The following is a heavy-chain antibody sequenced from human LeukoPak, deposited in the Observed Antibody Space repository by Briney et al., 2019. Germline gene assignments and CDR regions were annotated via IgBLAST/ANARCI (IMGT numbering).Heavy chain of an antibody. Sequence: ASVKVSCKVSGYTLTELSLHWVRQAPGQGLEWMGWINPNSGGTNYAQKFQGRVTMTRDTSVSTACMELSRLRSDDTAVYYCARGPDCSSTSCYLDWFDPWGQGTLVTVSS. CDR2: INPNSGGT. CDR3: ARGPDCSSTSCYLDWFDP. J-gene: IGHJ5*02. CDR1: GYTLTELS. V-gene: IGHV1-2*02. D-gene: IGHD2-2*01.